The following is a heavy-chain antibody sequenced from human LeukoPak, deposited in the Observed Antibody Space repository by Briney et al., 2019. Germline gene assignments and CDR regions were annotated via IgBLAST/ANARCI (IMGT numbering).Heavy chain of an antibody. CDR1: GFTFSSYG. D-gene: IGHD2-15*01. Sequence: PGRSLRLSCAASGFTFSSYGMHWVRQAPGKGLEWVAVIWYDGSNKYYADSVKGRFTISRDNSKNTLYLQVNSLRAEDTAVYYCARDQLYCSGGSCPYGMDVWGQGTTVTVSS. J-gene: IGHJ6*02. CDR2: IWYDGSNK. CDR3: ARDQLYCSGGSCPYGMDV. V-gene: IGHV3-33*01.